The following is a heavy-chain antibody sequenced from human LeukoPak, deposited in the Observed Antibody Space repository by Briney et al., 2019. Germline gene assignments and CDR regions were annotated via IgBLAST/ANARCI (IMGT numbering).Heavy chain of an antibody. Sequence: GGSLRLSCAASGFTFSSYSMNWVRQAPGKGLEWVSSISSSSSYIYYADSVKGRFTISRDNAKNSLYLQMNSLRAEDTAVYYCARGRQLVFEYWFDPWGQGTLVTVSS. D-gene: IGHD6-13*01. V-gene: IGHV3-21*01. CDR1: GFTFSSYS. CDR2: ISSSSSYI. J-gene: IGHJ5*02. CDR3: ARGRQLVFEYWFDP.